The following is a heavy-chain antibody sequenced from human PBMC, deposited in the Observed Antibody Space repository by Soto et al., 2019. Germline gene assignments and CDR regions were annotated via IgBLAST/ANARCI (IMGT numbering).Heavy chain of an antibody. D-gene: IGHD3-3*01. Sequence: QVQLVQSGAEVQKPGSSVKVSCKASGGSFSSYAMRWVRQAPGQGLEWMGGIVPIFGTPNYAQKFQGRVTITADESTSTAYMELSSLRSEATAVYYCASTLRFFECVENDYGMDVWGQGTTVTVSS. V-gene: IGHV1-69*01. CDR1: GGSFSSYA. CDR2: IVPIFGTP. J-gene: IGHJ6*02. CDR3: ASTLRFFECVENDYGMDV.